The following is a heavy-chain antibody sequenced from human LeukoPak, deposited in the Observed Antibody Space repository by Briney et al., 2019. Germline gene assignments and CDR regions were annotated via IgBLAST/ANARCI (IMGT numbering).Heavy chain of an antibody. D-gene: IGHD3-10*01. CDR1: VGSISIGGYY. V-gene: IGHV4-31*03. Sequence: SETLSLTCTVSVGSISIGGYYWSWIRQHPGKGLEWIGYIYYSGSTYYNPSLKSRVTISVDTSKNQFSLKVSSVTAADTAVYYCASSAGYGMDVWGKGTTVTVSS. CDR3: ASSAGYGMDV. J-gene: IGHJ6*04. CDR2: IYYSGST.